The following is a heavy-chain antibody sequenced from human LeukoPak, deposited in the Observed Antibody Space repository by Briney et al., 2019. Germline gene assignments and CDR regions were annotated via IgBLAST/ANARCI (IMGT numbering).Heavy chain of an antibody. CDR1: GFTFDDYA. J-gene: IGHJ3*02. D-gene: IGHD1-26*01. CDR3: AKDMFPGDIVGAPDAFDI. Sequence: PGGSLRLSCAASGFTFDDYAMHWGRQAPGKGLEWVSLISWDGGSTYYADSVKGRFTISRDNSKNSLYLQMNSLRAEDTALYSCAKDMFPGDIVGAPDAFDIWGQGTMVTVSS. V-gene: IGHV3-43D*03. CDR2: ISWDGGST.